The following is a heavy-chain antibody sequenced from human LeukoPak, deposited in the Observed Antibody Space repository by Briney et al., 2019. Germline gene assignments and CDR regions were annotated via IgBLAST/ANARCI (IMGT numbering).Heavy chain of an antibody. Sequence: GGSLRLSCAASGITFNAIHWVRQAPGKGLEWVALTWYDGRNKYYADSVKGRFTISRDNSKNTLYLQMNSLRAEDTAVYYCARDCSSTRCIDYWGQGTLVTVSS. J-gene: IGHJ4*02. V-gene: IGHV3-33*01. CDR1: GITFNA. CDR3: ARDCSSTRCIDY. D-gene: IGHD2-2*01. CDR2: TWYDGRNK.